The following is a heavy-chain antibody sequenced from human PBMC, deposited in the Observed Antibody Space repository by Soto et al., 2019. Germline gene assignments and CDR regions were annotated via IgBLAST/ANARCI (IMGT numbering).Heavy chain of an antibody. V-gene: IGHV3-23*01. J-gene: IGHJ6*02. CDR1: GFTFSSYA. Sequence: SGGSLRLSCAASGFTFSSYAMSWVRQAPGKGLEWVSAISGSGGSTYYADSVKGRFTISRDNSKNTLYLQMNSLRAEDTAVYYCAKGVDGYRSSYGMDVWGQGTTVTVSS. D-gene: IGHD6-6*01. CDR2: ISGSGGST. CDR3: AKGVDGYRSSYGMDV.